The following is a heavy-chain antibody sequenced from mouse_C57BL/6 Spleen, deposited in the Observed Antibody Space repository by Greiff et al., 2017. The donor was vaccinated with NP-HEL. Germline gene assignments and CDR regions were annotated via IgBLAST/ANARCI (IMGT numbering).Heavy chain of an antibody. J-gene: IGHJ3*01. CDR1: GFTFSSYA. V-gene: IGHV5-9-1*02. CDR2: ISSGGDYI. CDR3: TRDGGSRPWFAY. D-gene: IGHD1-1*01. Sequence: EVKLMESGEGLVKPGGSLKLSCAASGFTFSSYAMSWVRQTPEKRLEWVAYISSGGDYIYYADTVKGRFTISRDNARNTLYLQMSSLKSEDTAMYYCTRDGGSRPWFAYWGQGTLVTVSA.